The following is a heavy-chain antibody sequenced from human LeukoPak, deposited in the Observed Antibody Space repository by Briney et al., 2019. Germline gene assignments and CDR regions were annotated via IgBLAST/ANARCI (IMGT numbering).Heavy chain of an antibody. Sequence: SETLSLTCTVSGGSISSGSYYWGWIRQPAGKGLEWIGRIYTSGSTYYNPSLKSRVTISVDTSKNQFSLKLSSVTAADTAVYYCARTRTQWATYYYYYMDVWGKGTTVTVSS. D-gene: IGHD1-14*01. J-gene: IGHJ6*03. CDR2: IYTSGST. V-gene: IGHV4-61*02. CDR3: ARTRTQWATYYYYYMDV. CDR1: GGSISSGSYY.